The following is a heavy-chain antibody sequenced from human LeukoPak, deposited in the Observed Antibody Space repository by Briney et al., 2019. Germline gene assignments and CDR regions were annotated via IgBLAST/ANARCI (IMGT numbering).Heavy chain of an antibody. J-gene: IGHJ3*02. V-gene: IGHV3-20*04. Sequence: PGGSLRLSCAASGFTFDDFGMTWVRQAPGKGLEWVSGINWNGGGTGYADSVKGRFTISRDNAKNSLYLQMNSLRAEDTAVYYCARAPVYAFDIWGQGTMVTVSS. D-gene: IGHD2-8*01. CDR1: GFTFDDFG. CDR3: ARAPVYAFDI. CDR2: INWNGGGT.